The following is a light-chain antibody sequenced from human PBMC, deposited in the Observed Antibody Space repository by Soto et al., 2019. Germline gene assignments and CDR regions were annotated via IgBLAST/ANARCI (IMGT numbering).Light chain of an antibody. CDR3: QQYNYWPIT. CDR1: QSVADN. Sequence: VMTQSPATLSVSPGERVTLSCRSSQSVADNLAWFEQKPGQGPRLLIYVASTRATGITARFSGSGSETDFTLTVSSLRSEDSAVYYCQQYNYWPITFGQGTRLEI. J-gene: IGKJ5*01. V-gene: IGKV3-15*01. CDR2: VAS.